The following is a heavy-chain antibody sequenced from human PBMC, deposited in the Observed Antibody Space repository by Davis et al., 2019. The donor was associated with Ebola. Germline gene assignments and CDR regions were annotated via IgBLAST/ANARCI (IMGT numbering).Heavy chain of an antibody. CDR3: ARCRSGIYSAVDY. V-gene: IGHV3-72*01. CDR1: GFTFSDHY. D-gene: IGHD1-26*01. J-gene: IGHJ4*02. CDR2: TRNKANSYTT. Sequence: GGSLRLSCAASGFTFSDHYMDWVRQAPGKGLEWVGRTRNKANSYTTEYAASVKGRFTISRDDSNNSLYLQINSLQTEDTAVYYCARCRSGIYSAVDYWGQGTLVTVSS.